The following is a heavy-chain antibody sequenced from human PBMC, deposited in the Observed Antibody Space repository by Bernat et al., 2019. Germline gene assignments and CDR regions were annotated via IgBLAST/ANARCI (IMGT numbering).Heavy chain of an antibody. J-gene: IGHJ3*02. V-gene: IGHV3-74*01. CDR2: INSDGSST. D-gene: IGHD5-18*01. CDR1: GFTFSSYW. CDR3: ARDTTWIPHDAFDI. Sequence: EVQLVESGGGLVQPGGSLKVSCAASGFTFSSYWMHWVRQAPGKWLVWVSRINSDGSSTSYADSVKGRFTISRDNAKNTLYLQMNSLRAEDTAVYYCARDTTWIPHDAFDIWGQGTMVTVSS.